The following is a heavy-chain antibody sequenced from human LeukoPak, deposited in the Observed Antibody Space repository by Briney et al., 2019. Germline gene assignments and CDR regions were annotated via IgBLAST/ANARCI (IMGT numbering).Heavy chain of an antibody. CDR2: ISAYNGNT. CDR1: GYTFTSYG. Sequence: ASVKVSCKASGYTFTSYGISWVGQAPGEGGEGRGGISAYNGNTNSPQKLQGRLTMTTDPSTSTAYMELRSLRSDDTAVYYCARDSGNTTGTTLDAFDIWAQGTMVTVSS. D-gene: IGHD1-7*01. V-gene: IGHV1-18*01. CDR3: ARDSGNTTGTTLDAFDI. J-gene: IGHJ3*02.